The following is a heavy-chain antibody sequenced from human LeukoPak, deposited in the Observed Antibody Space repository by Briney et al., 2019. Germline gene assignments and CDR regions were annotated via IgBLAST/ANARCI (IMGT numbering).Heavy chain of an antibody. CDR3: AKDASGSIDY. V-gene: IGHV3-9*01. J-gene: IGHJ4*02. CDR2: ISWNSGSI. CDR1: GFTFDDYA. Sequence: GGSLRLSCAASGFTFDDYAMHWVRQAPGEGLEWVSTISWNSGSIGYADSVKGRFTISRDNAKNSLYLQMNSLRAEDTALYYCAKDASGSIDYWGQGTLVTVSS. D-gene: IGHD1-26*01.